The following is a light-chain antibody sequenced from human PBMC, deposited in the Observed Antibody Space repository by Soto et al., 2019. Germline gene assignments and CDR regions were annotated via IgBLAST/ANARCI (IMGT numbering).Light chain of an antibody. CDR3: SSYTSSSTVV. V-gene: IGLV2-14*01. CDR1: SSDVGAYNY. J-gene: IGLJ3*02. Sequence: QSALTQPASVSGSPGQSVTISCSGSSSDVGAYNYVSWYQRHPGKAPKLMIYDVTNRPSGVSNRFSGSKSGNTASLTISGLQAVDEADYFCSSYTSSSTVVFGGGTKVTVL. CDR2: DVT.